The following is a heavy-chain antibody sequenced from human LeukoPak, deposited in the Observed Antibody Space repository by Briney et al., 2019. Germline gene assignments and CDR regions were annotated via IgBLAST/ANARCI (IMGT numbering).Heavy chain of an antibody. V-gene: IGHV4-34*01. CDR2: INHSGST. CDR1: GGSFSGYY. J-gene: IGHJ5*02. Sequence: SETLSLTCAVYGGSFSGYYWSWIRQPPGKGLEWIGEINHSGSTNYNPSLKSRVTISVDTSKNQFSLKLSSVTAADTAVYYCAGTHIAVAGPTRGWFDPWGQGTLVTVSS. CDR3: AGTHIAVAGPTRGWFDP. D-gene: IGHD6-19*01.